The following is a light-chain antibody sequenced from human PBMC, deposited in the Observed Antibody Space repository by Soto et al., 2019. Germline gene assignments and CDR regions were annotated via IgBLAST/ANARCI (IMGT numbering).Light chain of an antibody. Sequence: EIVLTQSPGTLSLSPGERATLSCRASQSVSSSYLAWYQQKPGQAPRLLIYGASSRATGIPDRFSGNGSGTDFTLTISRLEPEDFAVYYCQQYGSSPWTFGQGTKVE. CDR1: QSVSSSY. CDR3: QQYGSSPWT. V-gene: IGKV3-20*01. J-gene: IGKJ1*01. CDR2: GAS.